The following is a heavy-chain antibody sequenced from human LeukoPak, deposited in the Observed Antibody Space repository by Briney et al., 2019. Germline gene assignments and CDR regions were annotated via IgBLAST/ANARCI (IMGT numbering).Heavy chain of an antibody. D-gene: IGHD6-19*01. V-gene: IGHV4-34*01. Sequence: PSETLSLTCAVYGGSFSGYYWSWIHQPPGKGLEWIGEINHSGSTNYNPSLKSRVTISVDTSKNQFSLKLSSVTAADTAVYYCARESRAAVAGFDYWGQGTLVTVSS. J-gene: IGHJ4*02. CDR2: INHSGST. CDR3: ARESRAAVAGFDY. CDR1: GGSFSGYY.